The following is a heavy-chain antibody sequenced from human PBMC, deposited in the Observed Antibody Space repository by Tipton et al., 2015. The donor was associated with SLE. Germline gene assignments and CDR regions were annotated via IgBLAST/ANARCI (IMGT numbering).Heavy chain of an antibody. D-gene: IGHD2-2*01. CDR1: GFTFSSYA. J-gene: IGHJ4*02. V-gene: IGHV3-30*04. Sequence: SLRLSCAASGFTFSSYAMHWVRQAPGKGLEWVAVISYDGSNKYYADSVKGRFTISRDNSKNTLYLQMNSLRAEDTAVYYCARELGYCSSASWSRGFDYWCQGTLVAVTS. CDR3: ARELGYCSSASWSRGFDY. CDR2: ISYDGSNK.